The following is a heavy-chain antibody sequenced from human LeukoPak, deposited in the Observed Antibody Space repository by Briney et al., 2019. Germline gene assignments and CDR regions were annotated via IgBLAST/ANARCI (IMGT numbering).Heavy chain of an antibody. CDR3: ARDSPGYGAYVS. CDR1: GFTFSSYS. Sequence: PGGSLRLSCAGSGFTFSSYSMNWVRQAPGKGLEWVANIKEDGSREYYVDSVKGRFTISRDNAKNSLYLQTDSLTAEDTAVYYCARDSPGYGAYVSWGQGTLVSVSS. V-gene: IGHV3-7*01. CDR2: IKEDGSRE. J-gene: IGHJ1*01. D-gene: IGHD5-12*01.